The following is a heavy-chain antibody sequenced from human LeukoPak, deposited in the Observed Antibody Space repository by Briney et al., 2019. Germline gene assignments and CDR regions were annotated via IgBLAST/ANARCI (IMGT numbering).Heavy chain of an antibody. CDR3: ARSISPGVTNDY. V-gene: IGHV4-38-2*02. Sequence: NPSETLSLTCTVSGYSISTSYYWGWIRQPPGKGLEWIGSIYYSGSTYYNPSLKSRVTISVDTSKNQFSLKLSSVTAADTAVYYCARSISPGVTNDYWGQGTLVTVSS. J-gene: IGHJ4*02. CDR2: IYYSGST. D-gene: IGHD2-2*01. CDR1: GYSISTSYY.